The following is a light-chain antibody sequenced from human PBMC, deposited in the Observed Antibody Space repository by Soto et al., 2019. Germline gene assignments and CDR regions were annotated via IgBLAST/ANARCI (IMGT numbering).Light chain of an antibody. CDR2: EVS. J-gene: IGLJ1*01. V-gene: IGLV2-14*01. Sequence: QSALTQPDSVSGSPGQSITLSCTGTSRDVGGYNYVSWYQQHPGKAPKLMIYEVSSRPSGVSNRFSGSKSGNTASLTISGLQAEDEADYYCSSYTSSSTLFGTGTKVTVL. CDR1: SRDVGGYNY. CDR3: SSYTSSSTL.